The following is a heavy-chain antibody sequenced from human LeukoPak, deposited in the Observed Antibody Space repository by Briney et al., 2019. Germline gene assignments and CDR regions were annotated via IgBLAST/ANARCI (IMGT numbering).Heavy chain of an antibody. D-gene: IGHD3-3*01. V-gene: IGHV1-18*01. J-gene: IGHJ5*02. CDR1: GYTFTSYG. Sequence: ASVKVSCKASGYTFTSYGISWVRQAPGQGLEWMGWISAYNGNTNYAQKLQGRVTMTTDTSTSTAYMELRSLRSDDTAVYYCARMGPTRTYYDFWCGYSRNWFDPWGQGTLVTVSS. CDR2: ISAYNGNT. CDR3: ARMGPTRTYYDFWCGYSRNWFDP.